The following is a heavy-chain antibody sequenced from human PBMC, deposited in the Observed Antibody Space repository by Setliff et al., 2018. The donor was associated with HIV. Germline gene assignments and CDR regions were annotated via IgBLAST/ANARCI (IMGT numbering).Heavy chain of an antibody. CDR1: GGSVSSNDYY. CDR3: ARLPRQLLKGAAAYFDY. Sequence: SETLSLTCTVSGGSVSSNDYYWAWIRQPPGKGLEWIGNILYGGTTFYNQSLNGRVTISVDTSKNQFSLKLSSVTAADTAVYYCARLPRQLLKGAAAYFDYWGQGTLVTVSS. CDR2: ILYGGTT. V-gene: IGHV4-39*07. D-gene: IGHD5-18*01. J-gene: IGHJ4*02.